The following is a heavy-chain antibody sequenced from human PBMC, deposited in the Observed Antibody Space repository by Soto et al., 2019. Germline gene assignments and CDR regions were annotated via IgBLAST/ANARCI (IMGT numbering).Heavy chain of an antibody. D-gene: IGHD3-9*01. CDR1: GGSISSGGYY. CDR3: ARGGGDILTGYPRGWFDP. Sequence: PSETLSLTCTVSGGSISSGGYYWSWIRQHPGKGLEWIGYIYYSGSTYYNPSLKSRVTISVDTSKNLFSLKLSSVTAADTAVYYCARGGGDILTGYPRGWFDPWGQGTLVTVSS. J-gene: IGHJ5*02. V-gene: IGHV4-31*03. CDR2: IYYSGST.